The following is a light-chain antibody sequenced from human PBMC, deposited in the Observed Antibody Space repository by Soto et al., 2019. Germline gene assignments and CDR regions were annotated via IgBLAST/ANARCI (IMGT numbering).Light chain of an antibody. CDR2: LEGSGSY. J-gene: IGLJ3*02. CDR3: EPGASNSRV. V-gene: IGLV4-60*02. Sequence: QAVVTQSSSASASLGSSVKLTCTLSSGHITYIIEWHQQPPGKAPRCLMKLEGSGSYNKGSGVPDSFSGSSSGADRYLTSSNLRVESEADYDCEPGASNSRVFGGGTKLTVL. CDR1: SGHITYI.